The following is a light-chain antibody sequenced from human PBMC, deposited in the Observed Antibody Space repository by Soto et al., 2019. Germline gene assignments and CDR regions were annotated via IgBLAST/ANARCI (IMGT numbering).Light chain of an antibody. CDR3: SSYGGSNKFVV. V-gene: IGLV2-8*01. CDR1: SSDIGGNNF. J-gene: IGLJ2*01. CDR2: YVI. Sequence: QSALTQPPSASGSPGQSVTISCTRTSSDIGGNNFVSWYQHHPGKAPKLMLYYVIKRPSGVPARVSGSKSGNTASLTVSGLQAEDEADYYCSSYGGSNKFVVFGGGTQLTVL.